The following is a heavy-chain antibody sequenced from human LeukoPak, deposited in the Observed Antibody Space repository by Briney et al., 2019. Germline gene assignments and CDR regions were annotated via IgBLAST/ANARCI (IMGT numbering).Heavy chain of an antibody. D-gene: IGHD6-19*01. V-gene: IGHV3-9*01. CDR2: ISWNSGSI. CDR3: AKDGSSGWYALVAFDI. CDR1: GFTFDDYA. Sequence: PGGSLRLSCAASGFTFDDYAMHWVRQAPGKGLEWVSGISWNSGSIGYADSVKGRFTISRDNAKNSLYLQMNSLRAEDTAVYYCAKDGSSGWYALVAFDIWGQGTMVTVSS. J-gene: IGHJ3*02.